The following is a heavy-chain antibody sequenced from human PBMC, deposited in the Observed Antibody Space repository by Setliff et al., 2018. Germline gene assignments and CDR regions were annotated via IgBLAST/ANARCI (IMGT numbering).Heavy chain of an antibody. V-gene: IGHV4-4*02. CDR1: GGSISSSNW. Sequence: PSETLSLTCAVSGGSISSSNWWSWVRQPPGKGLEWIGSIYHNGNSYYNPSLKSRVTISVDTSKNQLSLKLNSVTAADTAVYYCARVVPAAMYFDYWGQGTLVTVSS. J-gene: IGHJ4*02. CDR2: IYHNGNS. CDR3: ARVVPAAMYFDY. D-gene: IGHD2-2*01.